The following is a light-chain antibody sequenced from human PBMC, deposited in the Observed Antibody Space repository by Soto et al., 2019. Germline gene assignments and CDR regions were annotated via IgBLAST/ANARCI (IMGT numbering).Light chain of an antibody. CDR2: DAS. J-gene: IGKJ3*01. CDR3: HQYDTVPYV. V-gene: IGKV1-33*01. Sequence: DIQLTQSPSSLSASVGDRVTITCQASHDINTYLHWYQQKLGKAPKLLIYDASNLDAGVPSRFRGSGSGTEFTSTITSRQPKDIATYYCHQYDTVPYVFGPGTKVDL. CDR1: HDINTY.